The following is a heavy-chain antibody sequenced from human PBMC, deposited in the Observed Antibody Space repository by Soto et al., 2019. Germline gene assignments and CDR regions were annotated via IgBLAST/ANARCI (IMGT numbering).Heavy chain of an antibody. CDR2: MNPNSGNT. V-gene: IGHV1-8*01. J-gene: IGHJ4*02. Sequence: QVQLVQSGAEVKKPGASVNVSCKTSGYTFTSYDINWVRQATGQGLEWMGWMNPNSGNTVYAQKFQGRVSMTRSTSLSTAYMELSSLRPEDSAVYYCARWGQTPAAGPKFAYWGQGTLVTVS. D-gene: IGHD6-13*01. CDR3: ARWGQTPAAGPKFAY. CDR1: GYTFTSYD.